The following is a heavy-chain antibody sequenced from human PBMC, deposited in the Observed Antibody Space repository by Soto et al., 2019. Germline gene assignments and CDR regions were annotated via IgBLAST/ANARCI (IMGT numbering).Heavy chain of an antibody. D-gene: IGHD5-18*01. J-gene: IGHJ5*02. CDR2: ISPYIGDT. Sequence: QVQLVQSGTEVKKPGASVMVSCKTSGYTFTSYGISWVRQAPGQGLEWMGLISPYIGDTIYARKFQGRVIVTADTATSTVYMELRSLRSADTSVYYCVRDASSGYRGWWDPWGQGTLVTVST. CDR1: GYTFTSYG. V-gene: IGHV1-18*01. CDR3: VRDASSGYRGWWDP.